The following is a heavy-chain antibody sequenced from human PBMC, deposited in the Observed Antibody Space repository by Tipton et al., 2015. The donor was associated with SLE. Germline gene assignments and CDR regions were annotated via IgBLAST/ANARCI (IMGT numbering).Heavy chain of an antibody. CDR2: IYSGGST. V-gene: IGHV3-53*04. D-gene: IGHD6-6*01. J-gene: IGHJ6*03. CDR1: GFTVSSNY. Sequence: SLRLSCAASGFTVSSNYMSWVRQAPGEGLEWVSVIYSGGSTYYADSVKGRFTISRHNSKNTLYLQMNSLRAEDTAVYYCAGQYSSSSEYYYYMDVWGKGTTVTVSS. CDR3: AGQYSSSSEYYYYMDV.